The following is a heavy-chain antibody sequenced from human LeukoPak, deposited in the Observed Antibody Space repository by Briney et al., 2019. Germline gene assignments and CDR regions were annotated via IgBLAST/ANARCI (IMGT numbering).Heavy chain of an antibody. CDR2: IYPGDSDT. D-gene: IGHD3-3*01. CDR3: ARHYGVIKNYYYYMDV. CDR1: GYSFSNYW. J-gene: IGHJ6*03. Sequence: GESLKISCKGSGYSFSNYWIGWVRQMPGKGLEWMGIIYPGDSDTRYSPSFQGQVTISADKSINAAYLQWSSLKAPDTAMYYCARHYGVIKNYYYYMDVWGKGTTVTVS. V-gene: IGHV5-51*01.